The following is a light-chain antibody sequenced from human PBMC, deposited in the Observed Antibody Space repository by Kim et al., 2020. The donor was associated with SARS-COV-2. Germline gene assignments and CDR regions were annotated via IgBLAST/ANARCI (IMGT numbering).Light chain of an antibody. CDR3: QQSYSTPWT. Sequence: SSVGDRVTITCRASQSITTYLNWYQQKPGNAPNLLIYAASSLQSGVPPRFSGSGSGTDFTLTISSLQPEDFATYYCQQSYSTPWTFGQGTKVEIK. V-gene: IGKV1-39*01. J-gene: IGKJ1*01. CDR2: AAS. CDR1: QSITTY.